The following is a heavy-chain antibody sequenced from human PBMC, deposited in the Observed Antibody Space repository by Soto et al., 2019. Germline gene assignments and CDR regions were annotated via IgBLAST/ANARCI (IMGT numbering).Heavy chain of an antibody. CDR2: ISNSGRT. V-gene: IGHV4-31*01. CDR3: ARARQDDDCEFDP. Sequence: QVQLQESGPGLVKPSQTLSLTCTVSVDSITSGAYYWSWIRQLPGKGLEWIGYISNSGRTYNNPSLKSLIAMSLDTSENQFYLKFPSVTAADTAIYFCARARQDDDCEFDPWGQGILVTVSS. CDR1: VDSITSGAYY. D-gene: IGHD2-21*01. J-gene: IGHJ5*02.